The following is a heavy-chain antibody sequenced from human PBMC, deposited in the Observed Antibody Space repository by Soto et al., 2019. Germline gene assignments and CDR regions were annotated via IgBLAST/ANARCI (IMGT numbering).Heavy chain of an antibody. CDR1: GFTLSSTW. CDR3: ARDGLNWNSVHYGVDV. Sequence: PGGSLRLSCAASGFTLSSTWMTWVRQAPGKGLEWVANIKQDGSEKYYLDSVKGRFTVSRDNAKNSLFLQMTSLTPEDTAVYYCARDGLNWNSVHYGVDVWGQGTTVTVSS. D-gene: IGHD1-20*01. V-gene: IGHV3-7*01. CDR2: IKQDGSEK. J-gene: IGHJ6*02.